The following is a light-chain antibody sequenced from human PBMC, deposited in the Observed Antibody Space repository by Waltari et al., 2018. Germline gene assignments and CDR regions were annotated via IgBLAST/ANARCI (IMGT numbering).Light chain of an antibody. Sequence: EIVMTQSPATLSVSPGDTANLSCRASQSVSSKLAWYQLKPGQAHRLLIYGAFTRATGIPARFSGSVSGTEFILTISSMQSEDFAVYYCQQYNNWPPWTFGQGTKVEIK. CDR3: QQYNNWPPWT. J-gene: IGKJ1*01. CDR2: GAF. CDR1: QSVSSK. V-gene: IGKV3-15*01.